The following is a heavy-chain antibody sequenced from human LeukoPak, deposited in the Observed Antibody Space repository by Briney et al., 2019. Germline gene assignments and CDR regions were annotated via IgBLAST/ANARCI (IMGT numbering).Heavy chain of an antibody. Sequence: SETLSLTCTVSGGSISSYYWSWIRQPPGKGLEWIGYIYYSGSTYYNPSLKSRVTISVDTSKNQFSLKLSSVTAADTAVYYCAREVRADNIAAAVRNAFDIWGQGTMVTVSS. CDR3: AREVRADNIAAAVRNAFDI. CDR1: GGSISSYY. CDR2: IYYSGST. D-gene: IGHD6-13*01. J-gene: IGHJ3*02. V-gene: IGHV4-59*12.